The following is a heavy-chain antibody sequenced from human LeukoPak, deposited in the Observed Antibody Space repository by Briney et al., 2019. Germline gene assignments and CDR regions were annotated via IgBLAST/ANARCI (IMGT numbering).Heavy chain of an antibody. J-gene: IGHJ6*03. CDR3: ASFYCSGGSCYQYYYYYYMDV. V-gene: IGHV4-39*01. Sequence: PSETLSLTCTVSGGSISSRSYYWGWIRQPPGKGLEWIGIIYYSGSTYSNPSLRSRVTISVDTSKNQFSVKLSSVTAADTAVYYCASFYCSGGSCYQYYYYYYMDVWGKGTTVTISS. D-gene: IGHD2-15*01. CDR2: IYYSGST. CDR1: GGSISSRSYY.